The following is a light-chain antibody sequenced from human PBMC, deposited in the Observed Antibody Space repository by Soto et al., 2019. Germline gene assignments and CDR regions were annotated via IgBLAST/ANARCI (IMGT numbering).Light chain of an antibody. CDR1: SEHSSNP. J-gene: IGLJ2*01. Sequence: QLVLTQSPSASASLGASVKLTCTLSSEHSSNPITWHQQQPEKGPRYLMRLNSDGSHRKGDGISDRFSGSSSGVERYLTISSLLSEDEADYYCQTWGPGIRVFGGGTKLTVL. CDR2: LNSDGSH. CDR3: QTWGPGIRV. V-gene: IGLV4-69*01.